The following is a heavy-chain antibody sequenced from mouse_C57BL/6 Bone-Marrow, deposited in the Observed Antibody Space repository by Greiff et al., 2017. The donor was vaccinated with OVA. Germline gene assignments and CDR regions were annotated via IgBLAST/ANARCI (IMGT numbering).Heavy chain of an antibody. J-gene: IGHJ2*01. CDR1: GYAFSSSW. V-gene: IGHV1-82*01. D-gene: IGHD1-1*01. CDR2: IYPGDGDT. Sequence: VQGVESGPELVKPGASVKISCKASGYAFSSSWMNWVKQRPGKGLEWIGRIYPGDGDTNYNGKFKGKATLTADKSSSTAYMQLSSLTSEDSAVYFCASEFITTVVNPFDYWGQGTTLTVSS. CDR3: ASEFITTVVNPFDY.